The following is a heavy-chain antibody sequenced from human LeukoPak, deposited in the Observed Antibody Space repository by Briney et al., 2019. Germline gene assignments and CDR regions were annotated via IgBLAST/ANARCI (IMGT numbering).Heavy chain of an antibody. CDR1: GYTFTGYY. CDR2: INPNSGGT. Sequence: GASVKVSCKASGYTFTGYYMHWVRQAPGQGLEWMGWINPNSGGTNYAQKFQGWVTMTRDTSISTAYMELSRLRSDDTAVYYCARGAVVITLYEAFDIWGQGTMVTVSS. CDR3: ARGAVVITLYEAFDI. J-gene: IGHJ3*02. D-gene: IGHD3-16*02. V-gene: IGHV1-2*04.